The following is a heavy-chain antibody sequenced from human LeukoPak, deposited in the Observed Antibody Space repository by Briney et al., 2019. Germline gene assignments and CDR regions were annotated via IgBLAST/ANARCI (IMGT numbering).Heavy chain of an antibody. J-gene: IGHJ4*02. Sequence: GGSLRLSCAASGFTFSDYYMSWIRQAPGKGLEWVSYISSSSSYTNYADSVKGRFTISRDNAKNSLRLQMNSLRAEDTAVYYCARDLDSSGPLDYWGQGTLVTVSS. CDR3: ARDLDSSGPLDY. CDR1: GFTFSDYY. V-gene: IGHV3-11*05. CDR2: ISSSSSYT. D-gene: IGHD3-22*01.